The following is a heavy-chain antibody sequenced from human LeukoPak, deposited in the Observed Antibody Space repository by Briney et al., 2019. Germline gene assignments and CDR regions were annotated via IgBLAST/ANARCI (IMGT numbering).Heavy chain of an antibody. CDR2: MYYSGGS. J-gene: IGHJ5*02. D-gene: IGHD6-6*01. CDR1: GGSIISSYHY. V-gene: IGHV4-39*07. Sequence: SETLSHTCTVSGGSIISSYHYWGWIRQPPGKGLEWIGTMYYSGGSYYNPSLKSRVTISVDTSKNHFSLRLNSVIAADTAMYYCARAVRGSSPNWFDTWGQGTLVAVSS. CDR3: ARAVRGSSPNWFDT.